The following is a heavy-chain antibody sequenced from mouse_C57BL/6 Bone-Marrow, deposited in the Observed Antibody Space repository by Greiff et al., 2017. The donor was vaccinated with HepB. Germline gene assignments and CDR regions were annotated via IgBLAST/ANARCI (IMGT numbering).Heavy chain of an antibody. D-gene: IGHD2-4*01. CDR1: GFTFSDYG. CDR3: ARFYYDYSFAY. J-gene: IGHJ3*01. V-gene: IGHV5-17*01. Sequence: EVKVVESGGGLVKPGGSLKLSCAASGFTFSDYGMHWVRQAPEKGLEWVAYISSGSSTIYYADTVKGRFTISRDNAKNTRFLQMTSLRSEDTAMYYCARFYYDYSFAYWGQGTLVTVSA. CDR2: ISSGSSTI.